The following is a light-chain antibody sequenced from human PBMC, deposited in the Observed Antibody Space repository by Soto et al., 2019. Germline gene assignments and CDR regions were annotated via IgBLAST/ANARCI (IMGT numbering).Light chain of an antibody. Sequence: EIVMPQSPDTLSVSPGERATLSCRGSQSVSSNLAWYQQKPGQAPRLLIYGASTRATGIPARFSGSGSGTDFTLTISRLEPEDFAVYYCQQYGSSPPITFGQGTRLEIK. J-gene: IGKJ5*01. CDR2: GAS. CDR3: QQYGSSPPIT. V-gene: IGKV3-20*01. CDR1: QSVSSN.